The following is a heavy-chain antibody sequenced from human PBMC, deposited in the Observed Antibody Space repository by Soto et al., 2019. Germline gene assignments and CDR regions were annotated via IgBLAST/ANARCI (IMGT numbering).Heavy chain of an antibody. CDR3: PSPGDYDFWSGYSPFGY. CDR1: GYTFTSYY. V-gene: IGHV1-46*01. Sequence: GASVKVSCKASGYTFTSYYMHWVRQAPGQGLEWMGIINPSGGSTSYAQKFQGRVTMTRDTSTSTVYMELGSLRSDDTAVYHCPSPGDYDFWSGYSPFGYWRQGTMVTVS. J-gene: IGHJ4*02. CDR2: INPSGGST. D-gene: IGHD3-3*01.